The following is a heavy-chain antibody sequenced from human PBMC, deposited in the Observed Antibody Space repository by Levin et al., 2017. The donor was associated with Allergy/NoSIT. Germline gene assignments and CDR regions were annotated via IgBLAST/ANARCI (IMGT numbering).Heavy chain of an antibody. CDR3: AKRGMNGYYFDY. D-gene: IGHD6-13*01. CDR2: ISGRGDST. J-gene: IGHJ4*02. V-gene: IGHV3-23*01. Sequence: GESLKISCAASGFTLSSYAMSWVRQAPGKGLEWVSAISGRGDSTYYADSVKGRFTISRDNSKKTLYLQMNSLRAKATAVSYCAKRGMNGYYFDYWGQGTLVTVSS. CDR1: GFTLSSYA.